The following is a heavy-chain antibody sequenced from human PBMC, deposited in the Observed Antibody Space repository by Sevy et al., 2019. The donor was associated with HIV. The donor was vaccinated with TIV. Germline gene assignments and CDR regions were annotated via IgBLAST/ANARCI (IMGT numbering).Heavy chain of an antibody. D-gene: IGHD2-15*01. CDR3: ARHRAPYCSGGTCFSGNWFDA. J-gene: IGHJ5*02. CDR2: IYNSGDT. Sequence: SETLSLTCTVSGGSISSTNYYWGWIRQPPGKGLEWIGSIYNSGDTYYNPSLKSRLTISVDTSKNQFSLKLSSVTAADTAVYYCARHRAPYCSGGTCFSGNWFDAWGQGTLVTVSS. CDR1: GGSISSTNYY. V-gene: IGHV4-39*01.